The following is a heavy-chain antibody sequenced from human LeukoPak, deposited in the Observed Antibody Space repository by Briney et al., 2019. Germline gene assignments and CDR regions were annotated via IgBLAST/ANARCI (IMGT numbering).Heavy chain of an antibody. D-gene: IGHD2-2*01. Sequence: GGSLRLSCAASGFNFEEYAMPWVRQTPGKGLEWVSDISWNSATIAYADFVKGRFTISRDNAKNSLYLQMNSLRVEDTALYYCAKAGCSSTTCYDNSWGQGTLVTVSS. CDR1: GFNFEEYA. CDR3: AKAGCSSTTCYDNS. J-gene: IGHJ4*02. CDR2: ISWNSATI. V-gene: IGHV3-9*01.